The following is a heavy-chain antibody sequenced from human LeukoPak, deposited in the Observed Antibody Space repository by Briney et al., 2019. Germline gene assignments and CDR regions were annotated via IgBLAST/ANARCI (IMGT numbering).Heavy chain of an antibody. CDR2: IYTSGST. V-gene: IGHV4-4*07. D-gene: IGHD1-26*01. J-gene: IGHJ3*02. Sequence: SETLSLTCTVSGGSISSYYWSWIRQPAGKGLEWIGRIYTSGSTNYNPSLKSRVTMSVYTSKNQFSLKLSSVTAADTAVYYCARALLTTPPAAFDIWGQGTMVTVSS. CDR1: GGSISSYY. CDR3: ARALLTTPPAAFDI.